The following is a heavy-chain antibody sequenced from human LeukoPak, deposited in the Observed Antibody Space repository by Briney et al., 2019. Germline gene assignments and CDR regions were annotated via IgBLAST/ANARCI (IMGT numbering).Heavy chain of an antibody. CDR3: AKRGDLGSYLDY. Sequence: GGSLRLSCAASGFTFSSYAMSWVRQAPGKGLEWVSAISGSGGSTYYADSVKGRFTISRDNSKNTLYLQMNSLRAEDTAVYHCAKRGDLGSYLDYWGQGTLVTVSS. CDR2: ISGSGGST. V-gene: IGHV3-23*01. D-gene: IGHD1-26*01. J-gene: IGHJ4*02. CDR1: GFTFSSYA.